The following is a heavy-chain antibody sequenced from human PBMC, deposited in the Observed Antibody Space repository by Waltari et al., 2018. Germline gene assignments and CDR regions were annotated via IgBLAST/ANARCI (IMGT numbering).Heavy chain of an antibody. V-gene: IGHV4-4*07. CDR2: IYTSGST. D-gene: IGHD1-7*01. J-gene: IGHJ6*03. CDR1: GGSISSYY. Sequence: QVQLQESGPGLVKPSETLSLTCTVSGGSISSYYWSWIRQPAGKGLEWIGRIYTSGSTNYNPSLKSRVTMSVDTSKNQFSLKLSSVTAADTAVYYCASGGDNWNYGSGYYYMDVWGKGTTVTISS. CDR3: ASGGDNWNYGSGYYYMDV.